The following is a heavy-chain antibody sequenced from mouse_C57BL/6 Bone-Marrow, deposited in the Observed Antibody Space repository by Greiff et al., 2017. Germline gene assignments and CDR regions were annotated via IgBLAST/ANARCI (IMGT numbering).Heavy chain of an antibody. D-gene: IGHD1-1*01. J-gene: IGHJ3*01. CDR2: IYPSDSET. Sequence: VQLKQPGAELVRPGSSVKLSCKASGYTFTSYWMDWVKQRPGQGLEWIGNIYPSDSETHYNQKFKDKATLTVDKSSSTAYMQRSSLTSEDSAVYYCARGYYYGSSYYRFAYWGQGTLVTVSA. V-gene: IGHV1-61*01. CDR1: GYTFTSYW. CDR3: ARGYYYGSSYYRFAY.